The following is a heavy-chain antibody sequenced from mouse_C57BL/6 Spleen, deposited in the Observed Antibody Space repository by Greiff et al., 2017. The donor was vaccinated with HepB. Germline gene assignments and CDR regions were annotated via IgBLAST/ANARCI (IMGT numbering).Heavy chain of an antibody. CDR3: AAYYSNYVFAY. J-gene: IGHJ3*01. CDR1: GYAFTNYL. V-gene: IGHV1-54*01. D-gene: IGHD2-5*01. CDR2: INPGSGGT. Sequence: LQQSGAELVRPGTSVKVSCKASGYAFTNYLIEWVKQRPGQGLEWIGVINPGSGGTNYNEKFKGKATLTADKSSSTAYMQLSSLSSEDSAVYFCAAYYSNYVFAYWGQGTLVTVSA.